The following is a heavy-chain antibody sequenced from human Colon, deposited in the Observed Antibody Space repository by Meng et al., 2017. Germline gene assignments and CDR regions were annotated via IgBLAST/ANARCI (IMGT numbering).Heavy chain of an antibody. J-gene: IGHJ4*02. CDR1: GYSISTGYF. D-gene: IGHD2-21*02. V-gene: IGHV4-38-2*02. Sequence: GSLRLSCTVSGYSISTGYFWGWIRQPPGKGLEWIASIYHRGTTHYSPSLNSRATISMDTSKNQFFLNLTSVTAADTAVYFCVRLVVTSPIDYWGQGTLVTVS. CDR2: IYHRGTT. CDR3: VRLVVTSPIDY.